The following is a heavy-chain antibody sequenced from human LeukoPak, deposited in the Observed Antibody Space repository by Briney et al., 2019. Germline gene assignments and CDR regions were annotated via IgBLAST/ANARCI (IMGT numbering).Heavy chain of an antibody. CDR1: GFTFSSYE. Sequence: PGGSLRLSCAASGFTFSSYEMNWVRQAPGKGLEWVSYISSSGSTIYYADSVKGRFTISRDNAKNSLYLEMNSLRAEDTAVYYCARSSPELWFGELLTWYYYYGMDVWGKGTTVTASS. D-gene: IGHD3-10*01. CDR3: ARSSPELWFGELLTWYYYYGMDV. J-gene: IGHJ6*04. CDR2: ISSSGSTI. V-gene: IGHV3-48*03.